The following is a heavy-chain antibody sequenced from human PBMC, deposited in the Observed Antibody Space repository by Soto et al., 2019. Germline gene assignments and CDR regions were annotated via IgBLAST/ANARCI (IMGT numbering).Heavy chain of an antibody. CDR2: IYYSGST. Sequence: SETLSLTCTVSGGSISSGDYYWSWIRQPPGKGLEWIGNIYYSGSTYYNPSLKSRVTISVDTSKNQFSLKLGSVTAADTAVYYCARAEDYYYGSGSYVGWFDPRGQGTLVTVSS. J-gene: IGHJ5*02. D-gene: IGHD3-10*01. CDR3: ARAEDYYYGSGSYVGWFDP. CDR1: GGSISSGDYY. V-gene: IGHV4-30-4*01.